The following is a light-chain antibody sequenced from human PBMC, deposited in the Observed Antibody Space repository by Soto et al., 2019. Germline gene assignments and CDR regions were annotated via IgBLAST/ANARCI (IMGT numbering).Light chain of an antibody. CDR3: QSYDTSLSALV. J-gene: IGLJ3*02. CDR1: SSNIGAGYD. Sequence: QSVLTQPPSVSGAPGQRVTIFCTGSSSNIGAGYDVHWYQQLPETAPKLLIYGNSNRPSGVPDRFSGSKSGTSASLAITGLQAEDEADYYCQSYDTSLSALVFGGGTQLTVL. CDR2: GNS. V-gene: IGLV1-40*01.